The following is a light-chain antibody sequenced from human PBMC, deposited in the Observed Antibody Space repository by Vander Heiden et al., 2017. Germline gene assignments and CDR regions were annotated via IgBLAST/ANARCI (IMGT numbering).Light chain of an antibody. CDR3: QQYNTYWT. CDR2: EAT. CDR1: QSISNW. J-gene: IGKJ1*01. Sequence: DTQMTHSSSTLSASVGDRVHISRRATQSISNWLAWYQQKPGKAPKVLIYEATTLESGVPSRFSGSGSGTEFTLTISSLQPDDFATYYCQQYNTYWTFGQGTKVEV. V-gene: IGKV1-5*03.